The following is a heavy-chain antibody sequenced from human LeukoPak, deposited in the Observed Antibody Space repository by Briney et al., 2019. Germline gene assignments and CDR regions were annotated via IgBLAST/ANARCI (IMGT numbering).Heavy chain of an antibody. CDR2: IYTSGST. CDR1: GGSISSGSYY. V-gene: IGHV4-61*02. D-gene: IGHD6-13*01. CDR3: ARSRGYFDY. J-gene: IGHJ4*02. Sequence: SETLYLTCTVSGGSISSGSYYWSWIRQPAGKGLEWIGRIYTSGSTNYNPSLKSRVTISVDTSKNQFSLKLSSVTAADTALYYCARSRGYFDYWGQGTLVTVSS.